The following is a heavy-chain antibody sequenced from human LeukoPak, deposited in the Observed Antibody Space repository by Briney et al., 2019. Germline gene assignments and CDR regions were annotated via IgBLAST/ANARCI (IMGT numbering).Heavy chain of an antibody. CDR3: ARDWPYNWFDP. V-gene: IGHV1-18*01. J-gene: IGHJ5*02. CDR2: ISAYNGNT. Sequence: ASVKVSCKASGGTFSSYGISWVRQAPGQGLEWMGWISAYNGNTNYAQKLQGRVTMTTDTSTSTAYMELRSLRSDDTAVYYCARDWPYNWFDPWGQGTLVTVSS. CDR1: GGTFSSYG.